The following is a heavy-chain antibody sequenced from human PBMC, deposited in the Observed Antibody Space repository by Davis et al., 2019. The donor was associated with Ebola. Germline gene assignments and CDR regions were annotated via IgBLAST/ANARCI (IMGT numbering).Heavy chain of an antibody. J-gene: IGHJ5*02. CDR3: ARHDLIVFDP. V-gene: IGHV4-39*01. Sequence: PGGSLRLSCTVSGGSISSSSYYWGWIRQPPGKGLEWIGSIYYSGSTYYNPSLKSRVTISVDTSKNQFSLKLSSVTAADTAVYYCARHDLIVFDPWGQGTLVTVSS. CDR1: GGSISSSSYY. D-gene: IGHD2-21*01. CDR2: IYYSGST.